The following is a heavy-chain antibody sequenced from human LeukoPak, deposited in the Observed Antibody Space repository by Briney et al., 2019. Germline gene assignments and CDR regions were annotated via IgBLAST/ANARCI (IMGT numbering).Heavy chain of an antibody. CDR1: GFTFSSYA. CDR3: AKDTTAWWYHRAYMDV. J-gene: IGHJ6*03. CDR2: IRGSGDTT. D-gene: IGHD2-15*01. Sequence: GGSLRLSCAASGFTFSSYAMSWVRQAPGGGLEGVSAIRGSGDTTYHADSVKGRFTISRDNSENRLSLQMDSLRAEDTAVYFCAKDTTAWWYHRAYMDVWGKGTTVTVSS. V-gene: IGHV3-23*01.